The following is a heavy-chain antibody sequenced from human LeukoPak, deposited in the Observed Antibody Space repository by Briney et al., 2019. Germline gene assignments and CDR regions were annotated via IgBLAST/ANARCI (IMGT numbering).Heavy chain of an antibody. CDR1: GGSFSGYY. Sequence: SETLSLTCAVYGGSFSGYYWSWIRQPPGKGLEWIGEINHSGSTNYNPSLKSRVTISVDTSKNQFSLKLSSVTAADTAVHYCARVGGIRSHNWFDPWGQGTLVTVSS. CDR2: INHSGST. CDR3: ARVGGIRSHNWFDP. V-gene: IGHV4-34*01. D-gene: IGHD6-13*01. J-gene: IGHJ5*02.